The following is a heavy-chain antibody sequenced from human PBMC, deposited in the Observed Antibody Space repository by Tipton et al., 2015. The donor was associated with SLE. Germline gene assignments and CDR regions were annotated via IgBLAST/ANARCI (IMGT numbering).Heavy chain of an antibody. CDR1: GGSFSGYY. D-gene: IGHD3-22*01. J-gene: IGHJ4*02. V-gene: IGHV4-34*01. CDR2: INHIGST. Sequence: TLSLTCAVYGGSFSGYYWSWIRQPPGKGLEWIGEINHIGSTNYNPSFKSRVTISVDTSKNQFSLKLSSVTAADTAVYYCARAAPYYYDSLDYWGQGTLVTVSS. CDR3: ARAAPYYYDSLDY.